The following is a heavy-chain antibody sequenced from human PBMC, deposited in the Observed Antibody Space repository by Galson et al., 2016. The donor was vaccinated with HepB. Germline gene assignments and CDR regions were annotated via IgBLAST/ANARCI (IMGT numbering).Heavy chain of an antibody. V-gene: IGHV3-7*03. Sequence: SLTPSCAASRFTLRRFWMTWVRQAPGKGLAWVANIKEDGREQQYADAVKGRFTISRDNARNSLFLQMNSLRVEDTAVYYCARDPVGDSLRAWGGLDIWGQGTKVTVSS. CDR3: ARDPVGDSLRAWGGLDI. D-gene: IGHD2-21*01. CDR2: IKEDGREQ. J-gene: IGHJ3*02. CDR1: RFTLRRFW.